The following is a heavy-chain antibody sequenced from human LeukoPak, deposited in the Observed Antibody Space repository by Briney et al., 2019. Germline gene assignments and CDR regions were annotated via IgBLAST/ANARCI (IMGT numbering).Heavy chain of an antibody. CDR2: ISSSSTYI. CDR1: GFTFSSYS. J-gene: IGHJ4*02. D-gene: IGHD3-9*01. V-gene: IGHV3-21*04. Sequence: GGSLRLSCAASGFTFSSYSMNWVRQAPGKGLEWVSSISSSSTYIYYADSLKGRFTISRDNAKNSLYLQMNSLRAEDTAVYYCARDHFEPGVILDYWGQGNLVTVSS. CDR3: ARDHFEPGVILDY.